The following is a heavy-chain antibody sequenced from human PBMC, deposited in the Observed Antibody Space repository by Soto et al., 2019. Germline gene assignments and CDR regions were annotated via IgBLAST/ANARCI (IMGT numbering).Heavy chain of an antibody. J-gene: IGHJ6*02. CDR1: GFTFSGSA. V-gene: IGHV3-73*01. D-gene: IGHD4-17*01. CDR3: TRHVHDCGGNSYYYYGMDV. Sequence: GGSLRLSCAASGFTFSGSAMHWVRQASGKGLEWVGRIRSKANSYATAYAASVKGRFTISRDDSKNTAYLQMNSLKTEDTAVYYCTRHVHDCGGNSYYYYGMDVWGQGTTVTVSS. CDR2: IRSKANSYAT.